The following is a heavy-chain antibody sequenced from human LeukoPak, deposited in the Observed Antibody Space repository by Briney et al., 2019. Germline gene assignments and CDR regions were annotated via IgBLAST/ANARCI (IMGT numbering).Heavy chain of an antibody. CDR1: GYSISSGYY. V-gene: IGHV4-38-2*02. CDR3: ARDATRLGNYFDY. Sequence: PSETLSLTCTVSGYSISSGYYWGWIRQPPGKGLEWIGSVYHSESTYYNPSLKSRVTISVDTSKNQFSLKLSSVTTADTAVYYCARDATRLGNYFDYWGQGTLVSVSS. CDR2: VYHSEST. J-gene: IGHJ4*02. D-gene: IGHD7-27*01.